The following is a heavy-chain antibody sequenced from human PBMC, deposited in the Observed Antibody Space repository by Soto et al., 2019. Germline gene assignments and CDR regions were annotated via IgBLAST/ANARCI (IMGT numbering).Heavy chain of an antibody. Sequence: QLQLQESGPGLVKPSETLSLTCTVSGGSISSSGYYWGWIRQPPGKGLEWIGSIYYGGSTYYNPSLKSPVTISVDTSKNQCSLRLSSVTAADTAVYYCARLYGSSLFDYWGQGTLVTVSS. D-gene: IGHD6-6*01. V-gene: IGHV4-39*01. J-gene: IGHJ4*02. CDR3: ARLYGSSLFDY. CDR2: IYYGGST. CDR1: GGSISSSGYY.